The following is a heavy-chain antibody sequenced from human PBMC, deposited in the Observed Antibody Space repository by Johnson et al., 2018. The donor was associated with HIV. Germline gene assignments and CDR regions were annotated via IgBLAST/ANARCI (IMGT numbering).Heavy chain of an antibody. J-gene: IGHJ3*02. D-gene: IGHD3-16*02. CDR1: GFTFEDYA. Sequence: VQLVESGGGLVQPGRSLRLSCAASGFTFEDYAMYWVRQAPGKGLEWVSGINWNGSSTDYADSVKGRFTISRDNAKNSLYLQMNSLRAEDTALYYCARASYVWGSYRYTGVCGAFDIWGQGTMVTVSS. V-gene: IGHV3-20*04. CDR3: ARASYVWGSYRYTGVCGAFDI. CDR2: INWNGSST.